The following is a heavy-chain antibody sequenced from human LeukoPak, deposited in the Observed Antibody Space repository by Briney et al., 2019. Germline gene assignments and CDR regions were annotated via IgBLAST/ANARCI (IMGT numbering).Heavy chain of an antibody. D-gene: IGHD2/OR15-2a*01. V-gene: IGHV3-53*01. CDR1: GFTVSNNY. J-gene: IGHJ4*02. Sequence: GGSLRLSCAASGFTVSNNYMSWVRQAPGKGLEWVSVIYSGGTTYYADSAKDRFTISRDNSKNTLYLQMNSLRAEDTAVYYCASMRGFYLDYWGQGTLVTVSS. CDR3: ASMRGFYLDY. CDR2: IYSGGTT.